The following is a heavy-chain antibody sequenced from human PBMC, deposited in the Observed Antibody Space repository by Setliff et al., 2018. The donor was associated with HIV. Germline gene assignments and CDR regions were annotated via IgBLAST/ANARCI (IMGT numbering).Heavy chain of an antibody. V-gene: IGHV4-4*08. CDR3: ASGREAVAGALHFDY. CDR2: IYTNGST. Sequence: ASETLSLTCTVSGGSISSYFWSWIRQPPGKGLEWIGYIYTNGSTNYNPPLKSRVTISVDTSKNQFSLKLNSVTAADTAVYYCASGREAVAGALHFDYWGQGPLVTVS. J-gene: IGHJ4*02. CDR1: GGSISSYF. D-gene: IGHD6-19*01.